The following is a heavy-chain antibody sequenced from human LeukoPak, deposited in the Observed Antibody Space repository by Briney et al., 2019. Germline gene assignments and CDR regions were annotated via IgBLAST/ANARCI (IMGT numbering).Heavy chain of an antibody. CDR1: SGSISSSY. CDR2: IYGNGNA. V-gene: IGHV4-4*07. J-gene: IGHJ4*02. D-gene: IGHD3-22*01. Sequence: SETLSLTCTVSSGSISSSYRAWIRQPAGKGLEWIGRIYGNGNANYNPSLKSRVTMSVDTSKNQFSLKLSSLTAADTAVYYCARDLLHFYDASGYYFFLDYWGQGTLLTVSS. CDR3: ARDLLHFYDASGYYFFLDY.